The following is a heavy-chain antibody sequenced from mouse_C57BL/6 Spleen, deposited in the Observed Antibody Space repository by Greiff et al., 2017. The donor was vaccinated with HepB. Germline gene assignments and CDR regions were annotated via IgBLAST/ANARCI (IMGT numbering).Heavy chain of an antibody. CDR3: ARPGYYGSSYGWYFDV. CDR1: GFTFSDYG. Sequence: EVHLVESGGGLVKPGGSLKLSCAASGFTFSDYGMHWVRQAPEKGLEWVAYISSGSSTIYYADTVKGRFTISRDNAKNTLFLQMTSLRSEDTAMYYCARPGYYGSSYGWYFDVWGTGTTVTVSS. D-gene: IGHD1-1*01. CDR2: ISSGSSTI. J-gene: IGHJ1*03. V-gene: IGHV5-17*01.